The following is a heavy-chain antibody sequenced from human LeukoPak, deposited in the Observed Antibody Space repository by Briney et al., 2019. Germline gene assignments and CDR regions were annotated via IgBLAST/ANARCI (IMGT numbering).Heavy chain of an antibody. CDR3: ARGASRSFDY. J-gene: IGHJ4*02. Sequence: ASVKVSCKASGYTFSGYYIHWVRQAPGHGPEWMGWTNPNSGGTNYAQKFQGRVTLTRDTSINTAYMELSRLRSADTAVYYCARGASRSFDYWGQGTLVTVSS. V-gene: IGHV1-2*02. CDR2: TNPNSGGT. CDR1: GYTFSGYY.